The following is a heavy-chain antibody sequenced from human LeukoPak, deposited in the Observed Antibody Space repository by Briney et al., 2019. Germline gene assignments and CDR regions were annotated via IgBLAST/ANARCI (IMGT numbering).Heavy chain of an antibody. CDR2: INPNSGGT. Sequence: GASVKVSCKASGYTFTGYYMHWVRQAPGQGLEWMGWINPNSGGTNYAQKFQGRVTMTRDTSISTAYMELSRLRSDDTAVYYCAGGLGGSYPHDAFDIWGQGTMVTVSS. D-gene: IGHD1-26*01. J-gene: IGHJ3*02. CDR1: GYTFTGYY. V-gene: IGHV1-2*02. CDR3: AGGLGGSYPHDAFDI.